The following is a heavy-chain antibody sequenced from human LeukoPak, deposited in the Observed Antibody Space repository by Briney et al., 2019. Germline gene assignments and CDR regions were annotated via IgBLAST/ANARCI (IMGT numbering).Heavy chain of an antibody. V-gene: IGHV3-30*04. CDR1: GFTFSSYA. CDR3: ARGPSAGGYDYVWGSYRYTDQDY. Sequence: PGRSLRLSCAASGFTFSSYAMHWVRQAPGKGLEWVAVISYDGSNKYYADSVKGRFTISRDNSKNTLYLQMNSLRAEDTAVYYCARGPSAGGYDYVWGSYRYTDQDYWGQGTLVTVSS. J-gene: IGHJ4*02. D-gene: IGHD3-16*02. CDR2: ISYDGSNK.